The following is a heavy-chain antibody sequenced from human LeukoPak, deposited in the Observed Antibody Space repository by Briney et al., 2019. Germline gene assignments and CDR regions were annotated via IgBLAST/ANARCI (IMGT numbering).Heavy chain of an antibody. Sequence: GGSLRLSCAASGFTFTSFWMTWVRQTPGTGLEWVANIKQDGSEKYYVGSVKGRFTISRDNVKNSLYLQMDSLRAEDAAVYYCARGGTRGYSPSDYWGQGTLVTVSS. D-gene: IGHD5-12*01. CDR1: GFTFTSFW. CDR2: IKQDGSEK. CDR3: ARGGTRGYSPSDY. V-gene: IGHV3-7*01. J-gene: IGHJ4*02.